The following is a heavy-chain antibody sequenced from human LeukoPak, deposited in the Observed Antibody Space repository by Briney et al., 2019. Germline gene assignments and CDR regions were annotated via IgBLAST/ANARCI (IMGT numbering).Heavy chain of an antibody. J-gene: IGHJ4*02. Sequence: PGGSLRLSCAACGFIFFSYEMQGVRQSRGKGVVWVSRINTDGDRRIYAHSVERLYTISRDNAKNTLYLQVNSLRAEDTCLFYCARELPREVTIDYWGQGTLVTVSS. V-gene: IGHV3-74*01. CDR3: ARELPREVTIDY. CDR1: GFIFFSYE. D-gene: IGHD2-21*02. CDR2: INTDGDRR.